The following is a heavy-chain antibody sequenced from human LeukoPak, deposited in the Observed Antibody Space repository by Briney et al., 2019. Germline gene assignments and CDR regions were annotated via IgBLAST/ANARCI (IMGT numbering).Heavy chain of an antibody. CDR1: GDTFSNYA. CDR3: ARIRDGYNDAYDI. D-gene: IGHD5-24*01. V-gene: IGHV1-46*01. J-gene: IGHJ3*02. Sequence: ASVKVSCKASGDTFSNYAISWVRQAPGQRLEWMGLINPGGDNTNYAQNFQGRVTMTSDTSARTVYMELSSLRSEDTAIYYCARIRDGYNDAYDIWGQGTVVTVPS. CDR2: INPGGDNT.